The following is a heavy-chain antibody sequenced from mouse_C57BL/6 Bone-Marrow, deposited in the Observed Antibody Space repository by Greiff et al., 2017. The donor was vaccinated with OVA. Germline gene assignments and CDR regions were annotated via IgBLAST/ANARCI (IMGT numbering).Heavy chain of an antibody. V-gene: IGHV1-81*01. CDR2: IYPRSGNT. D-gene: IGHD1-1*02. CDR3: ARYGSYDY. Sequence: QVQLQQSGAELARPGASVKLSCKASGYTFTSYGISWVKQRTGQGLEWIGEIYPRSGNTYYNEKFKGKATLTADKSSSTAYMKLRSLTSEDSAVYFCARYGSYDYWGQGTTLTVSS. CDR1: GYTFTSYG. J-gene: IGHJ2*01.